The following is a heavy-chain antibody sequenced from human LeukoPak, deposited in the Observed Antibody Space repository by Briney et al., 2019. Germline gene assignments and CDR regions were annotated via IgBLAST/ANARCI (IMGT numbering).Heavy chain of an antibody. V-gene: IGHV3-30*01. CDR3: AREDSSSSLY. Sequence: PGRSLRLSCAASGFTFSSYAMHWVRQAPGKGLEWVADISYDGSNKYYADSVKGRFTISRDNSKNTLYLQMNSLRAEDTAVYYCAREDSSSSLYWGQGTLVTVSS. D-gene: IGHD6-6*01. CDR2: ISYDGSNK. CDR1: GFTFSSYA. J-gene: IGHJ4*02.